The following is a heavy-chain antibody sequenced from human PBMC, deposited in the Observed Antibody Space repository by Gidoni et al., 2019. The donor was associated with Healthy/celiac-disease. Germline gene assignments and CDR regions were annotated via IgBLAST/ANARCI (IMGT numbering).Heavy chain of an antibody. V-gene: IGHV3-30*18. CDR1: GFTFSSYG. CDR3: AKDRTTYYYDSSGYYDY. J-gene: IGHJ4*02. Sequence: QVQLVESGGGVVQPGRSLRLSCAASGFTFSSYGMHWVRQAPGKGLEWVAVISYDGSNKYYADSVKGRFTISRDNSKNTLYLQMNSLRAEDTAVYYCAKDRTTYYYDSSGYYDYWGQGTLVTVSS. D-gene: IGHD3-22*01. CDR2: ISYDGSNK.